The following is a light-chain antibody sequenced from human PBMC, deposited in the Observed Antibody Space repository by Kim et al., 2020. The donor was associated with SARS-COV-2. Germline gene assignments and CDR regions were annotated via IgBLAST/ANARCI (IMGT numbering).Light chain of an antibody. CDR2: AAP. Sequence: DIQMTQSPSSLSASVGDRVTITCRASQSISSCLNWYQQKPGKAPKLLIYAAPSLQSGVPSRFSGSGSGTDFTLTISSLQPEDFATYYCQQSYSTPWTFGQGTKVDIK. J-gene: IGKJ1*01. CDR1: QSISSC. CDR3: QQSYSTPWT. V-gene: IGKV1-39*01.